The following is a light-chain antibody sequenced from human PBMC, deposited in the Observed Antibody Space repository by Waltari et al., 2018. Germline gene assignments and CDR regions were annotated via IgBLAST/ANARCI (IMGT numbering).Light chain of an antibody. Sequence: DIQMTQSPSTLSASVGDRVTITCRASQSISSWLAWYQQKPGKAPKLLIYKASSLESGVPSRFSGSGSGTEFTLTISSLQPDDFATYYCQQYNSPIFTFGPGTKVDSK. V-gene: IGKV1-5*03. CDR2: KAS. CDR3: QQYNSPIFT. J-gene: IGKJ3*01. CDR1: QSISSW.